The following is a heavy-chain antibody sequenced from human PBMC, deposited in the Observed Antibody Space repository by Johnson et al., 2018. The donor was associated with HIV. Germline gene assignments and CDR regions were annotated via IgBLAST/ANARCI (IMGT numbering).Heavy chain of an antibody. CDR1: GFTFSSFG. Sequence: QVQLVESGGGVVQPGGSLRLSCAASGFTFSSFGMHWIRQAAGKGLEWVAFVQYDGTDKYYADSVEGRFTISRDNSKKTLYLQMNSLRAEDTAVYYCAKAMSVSSWEHRGAFDIWGQGTMVTVSS. V-gene: IGHV3-30*02. J-gene: IGHJ3*02. CDR2: VQYDGTDK. CDR3: AKAMSVSSWEHRGAFDI. D-gene: IGHD6-13*01.